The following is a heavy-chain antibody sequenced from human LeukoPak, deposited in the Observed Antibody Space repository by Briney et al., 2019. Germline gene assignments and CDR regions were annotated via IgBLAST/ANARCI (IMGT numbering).Heavy chain of an antibody. V-gene: IGHV4-34*01. CDR1: GGSFSGYY. Sequence: PSETLSLTCAVYGGSFSGYYWSWIRQPPGKGLEWIGEINHSGSTNYNPSLKSRVTIPVDPSKNQLSLRLNSVTAADTAVYYCARREGDYEVRYWGQGTLVTVSS. CDR2: INHSGST. CDR3: ARREGDYEVRY. D-gene: IGHD4-17*01. J-gene: IGHJ4*02.